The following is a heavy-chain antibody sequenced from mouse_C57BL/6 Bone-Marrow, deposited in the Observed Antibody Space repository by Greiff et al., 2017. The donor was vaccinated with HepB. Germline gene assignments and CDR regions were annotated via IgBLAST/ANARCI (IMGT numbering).Heavy chain of an antibody. J-gene: IGHJ1*03. D-gene: IGHD1-1*01. CDR1: GFNIKDYY. CDR2: IDPEDGET. CDR3: ASLHYYGSSYWYFDV. Sequence: EVKVVESGAELVKPGASVKLSCTASGFNIKDYYMHWVKQRTEQGLEWIGRIDPEDGETKYAPKFQGKATITADTSSNTAYLQLSSLTSEDTAVYYCASLHYYGSSYWYFDVWGTGTTVTVSS. V-gene: IGHV14-2*01.